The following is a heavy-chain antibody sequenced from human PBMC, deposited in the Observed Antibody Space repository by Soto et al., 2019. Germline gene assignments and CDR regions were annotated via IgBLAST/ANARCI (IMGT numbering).Heavy chain of an antibody. J-gene: IGHJ3*02. CDR1: GGSLSRYH. V-gene: IGHV4-59*01. CDR2: IYYSGST. D-gene: IGHD3-22*01. CDR3: ARTGITMIPRGAFDI. Sequence: SETPSLTRPVSGGSLSRYHCSWVRQPPGKGLEWIGYIYYSGSTNYNPSLKSRVTISVDTSKNQFSLKLSSVTAADTAVYYCARTGITMIPRGAFDIWGQGTMVTVS.